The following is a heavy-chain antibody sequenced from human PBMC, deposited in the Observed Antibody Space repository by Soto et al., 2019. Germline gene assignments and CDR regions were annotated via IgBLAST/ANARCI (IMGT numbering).Heavy chain of an antibody. CDR2: IHPRDSDA. D-gene: IGHD3-22*01. J-gene: IGHJ5*02. CDR1: GYTFTNNW. V-gene: IGHV5-51*01. Sequence: GESLKISCKGSGYTFTNNWIGWVRQKPGKGLEWMGLIHPRDSDARYSPSFQGQVTRSADRSTSTAYLQWTSVQASDSAMYYCVRQGVRSSGWFDLWGQGTQVTVSS. CDR3: VRQGVRSSGWFDL.